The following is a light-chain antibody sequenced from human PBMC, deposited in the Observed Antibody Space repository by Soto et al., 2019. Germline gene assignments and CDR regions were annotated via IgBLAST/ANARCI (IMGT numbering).Light chain of an antibody. J-gene: IGKJ4*01. CDR1: QGIGDT. CDR3: QRYNNWPLT. Sequence: VLTQSPATLSVSPWEGVALSCSSSQGIGDTLACYQHKPGQTTILLIYDTSARATGVPARFSCSRSGTEFPITLNTLQSEDFAIYYCQRYNNWPLTFGGGTKVDIK. CDR2: DTS. V-gene: IGKV3-15*01.